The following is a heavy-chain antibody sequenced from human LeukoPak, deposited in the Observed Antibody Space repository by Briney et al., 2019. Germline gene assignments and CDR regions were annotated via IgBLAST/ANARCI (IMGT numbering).Heavy chain of an antibody. Sequence: GASVTVSCKASGYTFTSYGISWVRQAPGQGLEWMGWISAYNGNTNYAQKLQGRVTITADESTSTAYMELSSLRSEDTAVYYCARGGEYDSGHFFFDYWGQGTLVTVSS. D-gene: IGHD3-3*02. CDR3: ARGGEYDSGHFFFDY. CDR1: GYTFTSYG. V-gene: IGHV1-18*01. CDR2: ISAYNGNT. J-gene: IGHJ4*02.